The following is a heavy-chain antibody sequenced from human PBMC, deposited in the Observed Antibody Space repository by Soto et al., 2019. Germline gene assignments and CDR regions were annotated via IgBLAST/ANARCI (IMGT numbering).Heavy chain of an antibody. D-gene: IGHD3-16*01. J-gene: IGHJ6*02. CDR2: MNAKSGDT. Sequence: QAHLEQSGAEVKRPGASVKVSCKASGYTFSDFDIKWLRQASGQGPEWMGWMNAKSGDTFFAQRFQGKFNMTWDTSLSTAYMEVGSLTSDDTAIYFCARGNPFNYAGFDVWGQGTTVAVSS. V-gene: IGHV1-8*01. CDR3: ARGNPFNYAGFDV. CDR1: GYTFSDFD.